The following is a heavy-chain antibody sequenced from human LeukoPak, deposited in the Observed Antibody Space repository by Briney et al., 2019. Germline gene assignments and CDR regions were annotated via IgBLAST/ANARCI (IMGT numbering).Heavy chain of an antibody. CDR1: GFTFSSYG. V-gene: IGHV3-30*18. J-gene: IGHJ4*02. Sequence: LAGGSLRLSCAASGFTFSSYGMHWVRQAPGKGLEWVAVISYDGSNKYYADSVKGRFTISRDNSKNTLYLQMNSLRAEDTAVYYCAKDGAWYSSSWFDYWGQGTLVTVSS. CDR3: AKDGAWYSSSWFDY. CDR2: ISYDGSNK. D-gene: IGHD6-13*01.